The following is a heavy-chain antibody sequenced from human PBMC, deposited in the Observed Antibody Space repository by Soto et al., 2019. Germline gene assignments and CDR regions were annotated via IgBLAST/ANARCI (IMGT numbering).Heavy chain of an antibody. Sequence: QVQLVESGGGVVQPGRSLRLSCAASGFTFSDYGMHWVRQTPGKGLDWVAVIWHDGNEKYYADSAKGRFTVSRDNSKNTLYLQMNSLRAEDTALYYCAREFGQYGNYRFDPWGQGTLVAVSS. CDR3: AREFGQYGNYRFDP. J-gene: IGHJ5*02. CDR2: IWHDGNEK. V-gene: IGHV3-33*01. D-gene: IGHD3-16*01. CDR1: GFTFSDYG.